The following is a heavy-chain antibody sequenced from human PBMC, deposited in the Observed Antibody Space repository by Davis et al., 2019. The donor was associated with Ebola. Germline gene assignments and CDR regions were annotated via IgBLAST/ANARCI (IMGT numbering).Heavy chain of an antibody. J-gene: IGHJ5*02. D-gene: IGHD5-18*01. CDR3: ARGGSTADWFDP. Sequence: NVQGRVIMTSDTSTSTAYMELRSLRSDDTAVYYCARGGSTADWFDPWGQGTLVTVSS. V-gene: IGHV1-18*01.